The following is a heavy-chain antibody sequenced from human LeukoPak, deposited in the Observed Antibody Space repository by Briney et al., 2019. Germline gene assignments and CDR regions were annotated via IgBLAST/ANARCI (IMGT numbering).Heavy chain of an antibody. V-gene: IGHV4-4*07. CDR1: GGSFTHYY. CDR2: IYTSGST. J-gene: IGHJ4*02. CDR3: AREDESSGWFDY. D-gene: IGHD6-19*01. Sequence: PSETLSLTCAVSGGSFTHYYWSWIRQPAGKGLEWIGRIYTSGSTNYNPSLKSRVTMSVDTSKNQFSLKLSSVTAADTAVYYCAREDESSGWFDYWGQGTLVTVSS.